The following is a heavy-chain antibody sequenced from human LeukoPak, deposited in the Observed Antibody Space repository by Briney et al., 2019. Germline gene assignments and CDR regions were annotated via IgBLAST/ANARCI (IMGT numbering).Heavy chain of an antibody. J-gene: IGHJ4*02. CDR2: IYYSGST. CDR3: ARETTLAGFASGLGFNY. CDR1: GGSISSGDYY. V-gene: IGHV4-30-4*08. D-gene: IGHD6-19*01. Sequence: SQTLSLTCTVSGGSISSGDYYWSWIRQPPGKGLEWIGYIYYSGSTYYNPSLKSRVTISVDTSKNQFSLKLSSVTAADTATYYCARETTLAGFASGLGFNYWGQGILVTVSS.